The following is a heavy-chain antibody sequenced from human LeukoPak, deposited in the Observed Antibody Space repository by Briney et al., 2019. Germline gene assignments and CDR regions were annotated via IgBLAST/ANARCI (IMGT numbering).Heavy chain of an antibody. V-gene: IGHV4-59*12. CDR3: ASPGSGRHAFDI. D-gene: IGHD3-10*01. J-gene: IGHJ3*02. CDR2: VSYSGRT. CDR1: GASISNYY. Sequence: SETLPLTCTVSGASISNYYWSWIRQPPGKGLECIGYVSYSGRTNHNPSLKSRVTISVDTSKNQFSLKLSSVTAADTAVYYCASPGSGRHAFDIWGQGTMVTASS.